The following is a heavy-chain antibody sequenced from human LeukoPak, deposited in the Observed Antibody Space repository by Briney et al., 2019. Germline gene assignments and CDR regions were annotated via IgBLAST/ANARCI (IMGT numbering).Heavy chain of an antibody. D-gene: IGHD1-7*01. CDR3: ARDDDWNYEEY. CDR2: IKSKTDGGTT. J-gene: IGHJ4*02. CDR1: GFTFSNAW. Sequence: GSLRLSCAASGFTFSNAWMSWVRQAPGKGLEWVGRIKSKTDGGTTDYAAPVKGRFTISRDDSKNTLYLQMNSLKTEDTAVYYCARDDDWNYEEYWGQGTLVTVSS. V-gene: IGHV3-15*01.